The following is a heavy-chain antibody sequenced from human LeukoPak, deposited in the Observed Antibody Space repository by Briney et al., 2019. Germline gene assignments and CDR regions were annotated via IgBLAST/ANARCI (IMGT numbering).Heavy chain of an antibody. CDR2: LNPNSGNT. Sequence: GASVKVSCKASGYSFTTYNINWVRQATGQGLEWMGWLNPNSGNTGYAQKFQGRVTITRNTSISTAYMELSSLRSEDTALYYCARCSPGDSSNFYAVLQYWGQGTQVTVST. J-gene: IGHJ4*02. CDR3: ARCSPGDSSNFYAVLQY. CDR1: GYSFTTYN. V-gene: IGHV1-8*03. D-gene: IGHD3-22*01.